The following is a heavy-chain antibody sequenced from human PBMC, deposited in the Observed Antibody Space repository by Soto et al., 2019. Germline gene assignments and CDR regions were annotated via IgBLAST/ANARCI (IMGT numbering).Heavy chain of an antibody. CDR1: GYTFTSYD. CDR2: MNPNSGNT. CDR3: ARAPYYYDSSGYYTGDFDY. D-gene: IGHD3-22*01. V-gene: IGHV1-8*01. J-gene: IGHJ4*02. Sequence: GASVKVSCKASGYTFTSYDINWVRQATGQGLEWMGWMNPNSGNTGYAQKFQGRVTMTRNTSISTAYMELSRLRSDDTAVYYCARAPYYYDSSGYYTGDFDYWGQGTLVTVSS.